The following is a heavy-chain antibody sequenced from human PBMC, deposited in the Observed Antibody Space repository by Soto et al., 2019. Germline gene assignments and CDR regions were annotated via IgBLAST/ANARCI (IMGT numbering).Heavy chain of an antibody. CDR1: GFTFTSSW. Sequence: GGSLRLSCVASGFTFTSSWMHWVRQAPGKGLVWVSRVTEDGSDANYADSVKGRFTISRDNARNTVYLEMNSLRVDDTAVYYCARVAVVTRGIDYWGQGTLVTVSS. CDR2: VTEDGSDA. CDR3: ARVAVVTRGIDY. J-gene: IGHJ4*02. D-gene: IGHD6-19*01. V-gene: IGHV3-74*01.